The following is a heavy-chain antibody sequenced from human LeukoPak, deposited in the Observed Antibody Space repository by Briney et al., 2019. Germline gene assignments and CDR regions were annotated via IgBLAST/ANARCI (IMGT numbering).Heavy chain of an antibody. CDR2: IVVGSGNT. D-gene: IGHD3-9*01. J-gene: IGHJ4*02. CDR3: AKDLRASFNLDILTGYYITNFDY. CDR1: GFTFTSSA. Sequence: SVKVSCKASGFTFTSSAMQWVRQARGQRLEWIGWIVVGSGNTNYAQKFQERVTITRDMSTSTAYMELSSLRSEDTAVYYCAKDLRASFNLDILTGYYITNFDYWGQGTLVTVSS. V-gene: IGHV1-58*02.